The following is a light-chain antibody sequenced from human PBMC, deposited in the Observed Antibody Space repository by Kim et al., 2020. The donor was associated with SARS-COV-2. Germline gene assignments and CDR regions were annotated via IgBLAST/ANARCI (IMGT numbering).Light chain of an antibody. CDR1: SSNIGNNY. Sequence: QSVLTQPPSVSAAPGQKVTISCSGSSSNIGNNYVSWYQQLPGTAPKLLIYDNNKRPSGIPDRFSGSKSGTSATLGITGLQTGDEADYYCGTWDSSLSKVFGGGTQLTFL. CDR3: GTWDSSLSKV. V-gene: IGLV1-51*01. J-gene: IGLJ2*01. CDR2: DNN.